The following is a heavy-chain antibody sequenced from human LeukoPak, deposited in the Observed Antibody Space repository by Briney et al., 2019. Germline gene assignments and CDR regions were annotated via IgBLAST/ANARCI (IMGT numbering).Heavy chain of an antibody. J-gene: IGHJ4*02. CDR3: ARAGYGDWGIKFDY. Sequence: SGGSLRLSCAASGFTFSSYSMNWVRQAPGKGLEWVSSISSSSSYIYYADSVKGRFTISRDNAKNSLYLQMNSLRAEDTAVYYCARAGYGDWGIKFDYWGQGTLVTVSS. CDR1: GFTFSSYS. D-gene: IGHD4-17*01. CDR2: ISSSSSYI. V-gene: IGHV3-21*04.